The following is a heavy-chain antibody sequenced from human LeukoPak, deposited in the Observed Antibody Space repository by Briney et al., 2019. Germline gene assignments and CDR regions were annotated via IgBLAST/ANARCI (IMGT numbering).Heavy chain of an antibody. J-gene: IGHJ3*02. CDR3: ARVAWELADAFDI. CDR2: TPGSGSPL. CDR1: GFIFSNYE. D-gene: IGHD1-26*01. V-gene: IGHV3-48*03. Sequence: GGSLRLSCAASGFIFSNYEMTWVRQAPGKGLEWVSYTPGSGSPLYYADSLKGRFTISRDNAKNSLYLHMNSLSAEDTAVYYCARVAWELADAFDIWGQGTMVTVSS.